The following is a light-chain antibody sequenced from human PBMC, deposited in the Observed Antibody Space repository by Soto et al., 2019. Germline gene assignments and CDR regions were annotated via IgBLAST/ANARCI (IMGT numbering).Light chain of an antibody. V-gene: IGKV3-11*01. CDR1: QSVSSSY. CDR3: QQRSSWIT. Sequence: EIILTQSPDTLSLSPGEGATLSCRASQSVSSSYIAWYQQKPGQAPRLLIYDASNRATGIPARFSGSGSATDFTLTISSLEPEDFAVYYCQQRSSWITFGQGTRLEIK. CDR2: DAS. J-gene: IGKJ5*01.